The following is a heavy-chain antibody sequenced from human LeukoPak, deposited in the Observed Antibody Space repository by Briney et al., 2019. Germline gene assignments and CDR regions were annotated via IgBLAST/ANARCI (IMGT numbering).Heavy chain of an antibody. CDR1: GYTFTSYD. Sequence: GASAKVSCKASGYTFTSYDINWVRQATGQGLEWMGWMNPNSGNTGYAQKFQGRVTITRNTSISTAYMELSSLRSEDTAVYYCARRAYYCTNGVCRRRYYYYMDVWGKGTTVTVSS. J-gene: IGHJ6*03. CDR2: MNPNSGNT. V-gene: IGHV1-8*03. CDR3: ARRAYYCTNGVCRRRYYYYMDV. D-gene: IGHD2-8*01.